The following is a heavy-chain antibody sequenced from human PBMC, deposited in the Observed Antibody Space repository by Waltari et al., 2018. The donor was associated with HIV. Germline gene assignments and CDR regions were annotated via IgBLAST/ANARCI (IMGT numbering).Heavy chain of an antibody. V-gene: IGHV4-59*01. CDR3: ARVSPGAYCGGDCYYFDY. D-gene: IGHD2-21*02. J-gene: IGHJ4*01. Sequence: QVQLQESGPGLVKPSGTLSLSCNVSAGSITGYYWSWIRPPPGNTLEWIGYIHYTGITYYNPSLRSRVNISVDTSNNQFSLSLSSVTAADTAKYYCARVSPGAYCGGDCYYFDYWGQGTLVTVSP. CDR1: AGSITGYY. CDR2: IHYTGIT.